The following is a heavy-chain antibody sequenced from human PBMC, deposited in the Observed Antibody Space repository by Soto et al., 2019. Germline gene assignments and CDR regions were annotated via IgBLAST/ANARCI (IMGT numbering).Heavy chain of an antibody. CDR1: GFSLSNGKVG. J-gene: IGHJ6*03. D-gene: IGHD6-19*01. CDR3: ARILFGRSVAGGYFYMDV. Sequence: HVTLKESGPVLVKPTETLTLTCTVSGFSLSNGKVGVSWIRQPPGKDLEWLAHIFSNDEKYYRTSLKSRLTISEDTSKSQVVLTMTNVDPVDTATYYCARILFGRSVAGGYFYMDVWGKGTTVTVSS. V-gene: IGHV2-26*01. CDR2: IFSNDEK.